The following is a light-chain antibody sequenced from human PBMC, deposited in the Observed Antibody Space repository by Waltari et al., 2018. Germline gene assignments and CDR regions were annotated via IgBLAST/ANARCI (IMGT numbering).Light chain of an antibody. Sequence: AIQLTQSPSSLSASVGDRITITCRASQGISSTLAWYQQKLGKAPRLLIYAASSLQSGVPSRFSGSGSGTDFTLTISSLQPEDFATYYCQQFHSYPLTFGGGTKVEIK. CDR1: QGISST. J-gene: IGKJ4*01. CDR2: AAS. CDR3: QQFHSYPLT. V-gene: IGKV1-13*02.